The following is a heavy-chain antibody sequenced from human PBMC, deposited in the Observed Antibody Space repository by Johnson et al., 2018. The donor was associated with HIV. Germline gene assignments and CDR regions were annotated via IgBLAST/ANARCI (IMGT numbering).Heavy chain of an antibody. V-gene: IGHV3-30*14. CDR3: ARDLRNSGWSNGFDV. Sequence: QVQLVESGGGVVQPGRSLRLSCAASGFTFSSYAMHWVRQAPGKGLEWVAVTSYDGSNKYYADSVKGRFTISRDNSKNTLYLQMNSLRAEDTALYYCARDLRNSGWSNGFDVWGQGTMVTVSS. D-gene: IGHD6-19*01. J-gene: IGHJ3*01. CDR2: TSYDGSNK. CDR1: GFTFSSYA.